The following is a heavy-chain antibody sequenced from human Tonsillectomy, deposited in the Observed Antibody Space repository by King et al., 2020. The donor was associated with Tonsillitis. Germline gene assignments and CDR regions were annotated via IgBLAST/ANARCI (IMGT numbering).Heavy chain of an antibody. Sequence: QLVQSGAEVKKPGASVKVSCKASGYTFTGYYMHWVRQAPGQGLEWMGWINPNSGGTNYAQKFQVRVTMTRDTSISTAYMELGRLRSDDTAVYYCAITYSGGWLQLGYFDYWGQGTLVTVSS. J-gene: IGHJ4*02. CDR1: GYTFTGYY. V-gene: IGHV1-2*02. CDR3: AITYSGGWLQLGYFDY. D-gene: IGHD5-24*01. CDR2: INPNSGGT.